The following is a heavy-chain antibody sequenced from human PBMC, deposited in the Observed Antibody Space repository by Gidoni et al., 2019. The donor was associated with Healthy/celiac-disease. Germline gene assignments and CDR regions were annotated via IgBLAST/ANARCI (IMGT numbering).Heavy chain of an antibody. J-gene: IGHJ5*02. CDR2: ISYDGSNK. CDR1: GFTFSSYA. V-gene: IGHV3-30-3*01. D-gene: IGHD6-19*01. Sequence: QVQLVESGGGVVQPGRSLRLSCAASGFTFSSYAMHWVRQAPGKGLEWVAVISYDGSNKYYADSVKGRFTISRDNSKNTLYLQMNSLRAEDTAVYYCAREYSSGWYLIRWFDPWGQGTLVTVSS. CDR3: AREYSSGWYLIRWFDP.